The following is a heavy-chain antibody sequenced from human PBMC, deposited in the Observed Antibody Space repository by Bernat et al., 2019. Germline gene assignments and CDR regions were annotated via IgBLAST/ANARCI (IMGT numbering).Heavy chain of an antibody. CDR2: ISYDGTYT. Sequence: QVQLVESGGGVVQPGRSLRLSCAASGFIFSNTNFGMHWVRQAPGKGLEWVALISYDGTYTYHSDSVKGRFTISRDNSKNTLYLQMNSLRAEDTAVYYCAKQGERITIFGVVIIGAYYYYGMDVWGQGTTVTVSS. CDR3: AKQGERITIFGVVIIGAYYYYGMDV. J-gene: IGHJ6*02. D-gene: IGHD3-3*01. CDR1: GFIFSNTNFG. V-gene: IGHV3-33*05.